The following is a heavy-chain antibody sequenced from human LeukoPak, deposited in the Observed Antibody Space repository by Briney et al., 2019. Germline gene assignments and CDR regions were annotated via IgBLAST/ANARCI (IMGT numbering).Heavy chain of an antibody. D-gene: IGHD3-9*01. CDR1: GFTFSSYS. CDR2: INYSGSYI. J-gene: IGHJ6*03. Sequence: PGGSLRLSCAASGFTFSSYSMNWLRQAPGKGLEWVSSINYSGSYIYYADSVKGRFTISRDNAKNSLYLQMNSPRAEATAVYYCPSVVGRRYFDLLPFEYYYYYYYMDVWGRGATVSVSS. V-gene: IGHV3-21*04. CDR3: PSVVGRRYFDLLPFEYYYYYYYMDV.